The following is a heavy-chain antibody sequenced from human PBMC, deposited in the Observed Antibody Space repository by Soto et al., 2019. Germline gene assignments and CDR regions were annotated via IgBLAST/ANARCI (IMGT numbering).Heavy chain of an antibody. J-gene: IGHJ5*02. V-gene: IGHV4-31*03. CDR1: GYSISAGGYY. D-gene: IGHD6-19*01. CDR2: FYSSGSI. Sequence: LQESGPGLVKPSQTLSLTCFVSGYSISAGGYYWSWIRHHPGKGLEWIGRFYSSGSIIYNPSLRSRVSMSGDTSSKQLSRSLTSVTAADTARYYCARMYSSGSGWFHPWGQGTLVTVSS. CDR3: ARMYSSGSGWFHP.